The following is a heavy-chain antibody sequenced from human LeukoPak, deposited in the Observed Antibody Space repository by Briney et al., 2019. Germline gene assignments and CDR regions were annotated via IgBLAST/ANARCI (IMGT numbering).Heavy chain of an antibody. CDR2: INQDGSEK. Sequence: GGSLRLSCAASGFTFSSYWMTWVRQAPGKGLEWVANINQDGSEKFYVGSVKGRFTISKDNAKNSLYLRMNSLRAEDTAVYYCARDGGRNNDYWGQGILVTVSS. D-gene: IGHD3-3*01. CDR1: GFTFSSYW. J-gene: IGHJ4*02. CDR3: ARDGGRNNDY. V-gene: IGHV3-7*01.